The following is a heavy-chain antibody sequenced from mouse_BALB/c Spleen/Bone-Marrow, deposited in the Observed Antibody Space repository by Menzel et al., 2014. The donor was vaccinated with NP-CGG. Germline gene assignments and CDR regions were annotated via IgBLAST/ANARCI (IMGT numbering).Heavy chain of an antibody. CDR2: INPSTGYT. CDR3: ARDDYDAFAY. CDR1: GYTFTSYW. V-gene: IGHV1-7*01. J-gene: IGHJ3*01. Sequence: VQLQQSGAELAKPGASVKMSCKASGYTFTSYWMHWIKQRPGQGLEWIVYINPSTGYTEYNQTFKGKATLTAVKSSTTAYMQLSSLTSEDSAVYYCARDDYDAFAYWGQGTLVTVSA. D-gene: IGHD2-4*01.